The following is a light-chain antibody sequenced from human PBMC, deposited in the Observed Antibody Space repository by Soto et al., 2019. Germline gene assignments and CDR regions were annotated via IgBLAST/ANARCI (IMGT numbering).Light chain of an antibody. V-gene: IGKV3-15*01. CDR1: QSVSSN. J-gene: IGKJ4*01. CDR3: QQYNNWPLT. CDR2: GAS. Sequence: EIVMTQSPATLSVSPGERATLSCRASQSVSSNLAWYQQKPGQAPRLLIYGASTRATGIPARFSGSGSGTEFTLTMSSLKSEDFEVYYCQQYNNWPLTFGGGTKVDI.